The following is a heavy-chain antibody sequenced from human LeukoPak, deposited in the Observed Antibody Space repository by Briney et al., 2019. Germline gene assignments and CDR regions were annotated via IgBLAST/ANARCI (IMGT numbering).Heavy chain of an antibody. CDR1: GYSISSGHY. CDR3: ARGGKQQLDY. D-gene: IGHD6-13*01. Sequence: PSETLSLTCTVSGYSISSGHYWGWIRQPPGKGLEWIGSMYHSGSTYYNPPLKSRVTISVDTSKNQFSLKLSSVTAADTAVYYCARGGKQQLDYWGQGTLVTVSS. V-gene: IGHV4-38-2*02. CDR2: MYHSGST. J-gene: IGHJ4*02.